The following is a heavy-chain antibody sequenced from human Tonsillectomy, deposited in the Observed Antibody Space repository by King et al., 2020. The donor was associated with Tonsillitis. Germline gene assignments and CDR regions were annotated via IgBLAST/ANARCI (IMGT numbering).Heavy chain of an antibody. CDR2: IKHDGSEK. CDR3: ARDFDAGCFEF. V-gene: IGHV3-7*03. J-gene: IGHJ5*01. CDR1: GFSFSNYW. D-gene: IGHD3-9*01. Sequence: VQLVESGGGLVLPGRSLRLSCAASGFSFSNYWMSWVRQAPGKGLEWLANIKHDGSEKYYVDSVKGRFSISRDNAKNSVYLQMNSLRADDTAVYYCARDFDAGCFEFWGQGTLVTVSS.